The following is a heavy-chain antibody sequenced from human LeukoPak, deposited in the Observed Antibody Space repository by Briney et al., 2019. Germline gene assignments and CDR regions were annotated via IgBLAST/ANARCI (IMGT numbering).Heavy chain of an antibody. CDR2: MNPNSGNT. Sequence: ASVKVSCKASGYTFTSYDINWVRQATGQGLGWMGWMNPNSGNTGYAQKFQGRVTMTRNTSISTAYMELSSLRSEDTAVYYCATGAMIVADDAFDIWGQGTMVTVSS. CDR1: GYTFTSYD. J-gene: IGHJ3*02. D-gene: IGHD3-22*01. V-gene: IGHV1-8*01. CDR3: ATGAMIVADDAFDI.